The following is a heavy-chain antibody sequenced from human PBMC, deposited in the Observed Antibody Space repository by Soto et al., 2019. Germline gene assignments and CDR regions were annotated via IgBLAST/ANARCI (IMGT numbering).Heavy chain of an antibody. J-gene: IGHJ3*02. Sequence: QLQLQESGSGLVKPSQTLSLTCAVSGGSISSGGYSWSWIRQPPGKGLEWIGYIYHSGSTYYNPSLKRRVTISVDRAKNQFSLNLSSASAADAAVYYCAREPAFDICGQGTMVTVSS. V-gene: IGHV4-30-2*01. CDR1: GGSISSGGYS. CDR2: IYHSGST. CDR3: AREPAFDI.